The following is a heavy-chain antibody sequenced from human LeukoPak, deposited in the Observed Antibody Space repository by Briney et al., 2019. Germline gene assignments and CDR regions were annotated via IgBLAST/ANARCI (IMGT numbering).Heavy chain of an antibody. V-gene: IGHV1-18*01. CDR3: ARDLGGNSAYYYYYMDV. CDR1: GYTFTSYG. J-gene: IGHJ6*03. D-gene: IGHD4-23*01. Sequence: ASVKVSCKASGYTFTSYGISWVRQAPGQGLEGMGWISAYNGNTNYAQKLQGRVTMTTDTSTSTAYMELRSLRSDDTAVYYCARDLGGNSAYYYYYMDVWGKGTTVTVSS. CDR2: ISAYNGNT.